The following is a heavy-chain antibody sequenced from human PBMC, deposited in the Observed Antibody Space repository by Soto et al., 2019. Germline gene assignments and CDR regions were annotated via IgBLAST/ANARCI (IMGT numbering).Heavy chain of an antibody. D-gene: IGHD3-16*01. J-gene: IGHJ4*02. CDR1: NGSFIGYY. CDR2: INRGGLT. V-gene: IGHV4-34*01. CDR3: ARGTGGRNFDN. Sequence: SETLSLTCGVYNGSFIGYYWTWIRQPQGKGLEWIGEINRGGLTNYNPSLKGRVTISQDASKKEFSLRLSSVTAADTAVYFCARGTGGRNFDNWGQGTLVTVS.